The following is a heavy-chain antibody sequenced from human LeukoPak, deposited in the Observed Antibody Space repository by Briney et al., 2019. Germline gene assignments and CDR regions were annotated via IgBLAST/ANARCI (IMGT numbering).Heavy chain of an antibody. D-gene: IGHD1-26*01. J-gene: IGHJ5*02. CDR2: IHYSGST. Sequence: SEILSLTCIVSGGSIRTSSYYWGWIRQTPGKGLEWIGSIHYSGSTYYNPSLKSRVTISVESTQFSLNLMSVTPADTATYYRARDDAASYYSWFGTWGQGILVTVSS. V-gene: IGHV4-39*07. CDR1: GGSIRTSSYY. CDR3: ARDDAASYYSWFGT.